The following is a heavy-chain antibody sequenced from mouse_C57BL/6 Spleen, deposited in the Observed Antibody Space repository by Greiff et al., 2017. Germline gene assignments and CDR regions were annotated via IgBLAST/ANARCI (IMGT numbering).Heavy chain of an antibody. D-gene: IGHD1-1*01. CDR3: AREGPSTVVAN. CDR2: INPSSGYT. Sequence: QVQLKESGAELAKPGASVKLSCKASGYTFTSYWMHWVKQRPGQGLEWIGYINPSSGYTKYNQKFKDKATLTADKSSSAAYMQLSSLTYEDSAVYYCAREGPSTVVANWGQGTTLTVSS. J-gene: IGHJ2*01. V-gene: IGHV1-7*01. CDR1: GYTFTSYW.